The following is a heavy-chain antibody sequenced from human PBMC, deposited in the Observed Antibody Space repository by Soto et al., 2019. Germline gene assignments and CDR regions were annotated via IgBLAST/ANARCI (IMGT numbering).Heavy chain of an antibody. V-gene: IGHV4-30-4*01. CDR2: IYYSGST. D-gene: IGHD3-22*01. Sequence: PSETLSLTCTVSGGSISSGDYYWSWIRQPPGKGLEWIGYIYYSGSTYYNPSLKSRVTISVDTSKNQFSLKLSSVTAADTAVYYCARTSYDSRGYSTFDYWGQGTLVTVSS. CDR3: ARTSYDSRGYSTFDY. J-gene: IGHJ4*02. CDR1: GGSISSGDYY.